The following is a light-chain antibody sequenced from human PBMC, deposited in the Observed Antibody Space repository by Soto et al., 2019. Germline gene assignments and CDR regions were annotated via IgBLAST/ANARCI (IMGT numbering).Light chain of an antibody. Sequence: EIVLTQSPGTLSLSPGERATFSCRASQSVNSWFLAWYQQKPGQAPRLLIYGASSRATGIPDRFSGSGSGTYFTITSSRLELADFAVYYCHYYDDSPPFPFGPGTKLDIK. J-gene: IGKJ3*01. CDR1: QSVNSWF. CDR2: GAS. CDR3: HYYDDSPPFP. V-gene: IGKV3-20*01.